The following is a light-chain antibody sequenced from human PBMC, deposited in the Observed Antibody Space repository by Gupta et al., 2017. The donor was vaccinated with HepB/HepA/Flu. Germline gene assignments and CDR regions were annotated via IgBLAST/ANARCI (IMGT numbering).Light chain of an antibody. CDR1: SGHSSYA. CDR3: QTWGTGIQV. CDR2: VNSNGSH. V-gene: IGLV4-69*01. Sequence: QVVVTQSPSASASLGASVKLTCTLSSGHSSYAIAWHQQQPEKGPRYSMKVNSNGSHNKGDGVPNRFSGSSSGAERYLTISSLQSEDEADYYCQTWGTGIQVFGGGTKLTVL. J-gene: IGLJ2*01.